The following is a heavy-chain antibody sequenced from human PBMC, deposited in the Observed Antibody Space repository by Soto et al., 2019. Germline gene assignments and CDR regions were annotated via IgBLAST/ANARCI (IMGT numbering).Heavy chain of an antibody. V-gene: IGHV4-4*07. Sequence: SETLSLTCTVSGGSMNKYYWNWIRQPAGKGLEWIGRIYTRGSTNYNPSMESRVTMSVDTSKNEVSLNLNSVTAADTAVYYCAAIREDIFYGMDVWGQGTTVTVSS. CDR2: IYTRGST. J-gene: IGHJ6*02. CDR3: AAIREDIFYGMDV. D-gene: IGHD2-15*01. CDR1: GGSMNKYY.